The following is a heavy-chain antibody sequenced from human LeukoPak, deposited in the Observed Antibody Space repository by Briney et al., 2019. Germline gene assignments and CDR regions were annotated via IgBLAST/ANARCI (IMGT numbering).Heavy chain of an antibody. CDR2: ISGSGGST. V-gene: IGHV3-23*01. CDR1: GFTFSSYS. Sequence: PGGSLRLSCAASGFTFSSYSMNWVRQAPGKGLEWVSVISGSGGSTYYADSVKGRFTISRDNSKNTLYLQMNSLRAEDTAVYYCARDSGFSGTQRGEYWGQGTLVTVSS. D-gene: IGHD3/OR15-3a*01. J-gene: IGHJ4*02. CDR3: ARDSGFSGTQRGEY.